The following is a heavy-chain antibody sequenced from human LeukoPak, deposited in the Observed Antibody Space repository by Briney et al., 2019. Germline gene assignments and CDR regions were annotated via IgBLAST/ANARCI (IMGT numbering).Heavy chain of an antibody. Sequence: GGSLWLSCAASGFTFTTYAMNWVRQAPGKGLEWISSILTSDGNPYFADSVKGRFTISRDNSKNTVDLQMNSLRAEDTAVYYCARTSGWYPYFDYWGQGTLVTVSS. CDR3: ARTSGWYPYFDY. CDR1: GFTFTTYA. CDR2: ILTSDGNP. V-gene: IGHV3-23*01. D-gene: IGHD6-19*01. J-gene: IGHJ4*02.